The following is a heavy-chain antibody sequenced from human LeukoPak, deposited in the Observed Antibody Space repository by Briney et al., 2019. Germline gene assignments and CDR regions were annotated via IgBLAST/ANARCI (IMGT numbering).Heavy chain of an antibody. CDR1: GYTFGDYG. Sequence: GSLRLSCAASGYTFGDYGMSWVRQVPGKGLEWIGEINHSGSTNYNPSLKSRVTISVDTSKNQFSLKLSSVTAADTAVYYCARYGSSWSWDPWGQGTLVTVSS. V-gene: IGHV4-34*01. CDR3: ARYGSSWSWDP. J-gene: IGHJ5*02. CDR2: INHSGST. D-gene: IGHD6-13*01.